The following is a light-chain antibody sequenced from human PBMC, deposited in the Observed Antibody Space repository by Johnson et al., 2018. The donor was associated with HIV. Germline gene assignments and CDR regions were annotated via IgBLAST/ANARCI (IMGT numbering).Light chain of an antibody. V-gene: IGLV1-51*01. CDR1: NSNIGSNY. CDR3: GTWDSSLSAYV. CDR2: DNN. J-gene: IGLJ1*01. Sequence: QSVLTQPPSVSAAPGQKVTISCSGSNSNIGSNYVSWYQQLPGTAPKLLIYDNNKRPSGIPDRFSGSKSGTSATLGITGLQTGDEADYYCGTWDSSLSAYVFGTGTKVTVL.